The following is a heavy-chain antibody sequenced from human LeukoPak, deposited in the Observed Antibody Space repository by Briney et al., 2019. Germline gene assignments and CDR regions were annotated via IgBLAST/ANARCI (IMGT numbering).Heavy chain of an antibody. J-gene: IGHJ4*02. CDR2: ISYDGSNK. D-gene: IGHD3-10*01. V-gene: IGHV3-30*18. Sequence: GRSLRLSCAASGFTFSSYGMHWVRQAPGKGLEWVAVISYDGSNKYYADSVKGRFTISRDNSKNTPYLQMNSLRAEDTAVYYCAKPHGDFYYGSGSAYDYWGQGTLVTVSS. CDR1: GFTFSSYG. CDR3: AKPHGDFYYGSGSAYDY.